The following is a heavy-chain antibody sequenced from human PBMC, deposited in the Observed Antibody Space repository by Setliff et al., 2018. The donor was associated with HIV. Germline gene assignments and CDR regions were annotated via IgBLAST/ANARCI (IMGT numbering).Heavy chain of an antibody. CDR1: GGASSNYA. Sequence: SVKVSCKASGGASSNYAASWVRQAPGQGLEWMGGVILIFGKVNYAQKFQGRVTITADESTSTVYMGLRSLTSDDTAMYYCARGQGDDAFDLWGQGTMVTVSS. V-gene: IGHV1-69*13. CDR3: ARGQGDDAFDL. D-gene: IGHD3-16*01. J-gene: IGHJ3*01. CDR2: VILIFGKV.